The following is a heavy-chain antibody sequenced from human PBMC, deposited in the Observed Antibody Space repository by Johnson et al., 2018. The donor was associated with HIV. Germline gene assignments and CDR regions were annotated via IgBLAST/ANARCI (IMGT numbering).Heavy chain of an antibody. CDR2: MGTAGDR. D-gene: IGHD3-9*01. V-gene: IGHV3-13*01. CDR1: GFTFSNSD. J-gene: IGHJ3*02. CDR3: AKPFPRWFAPLETAFDI. Sequence: VQLVESGGGVVQPGGSLTLSCAASGFTFSNSDMHWVRQPTGQGLEWVSGMGTAGDRHYADSVNGRFTISRDNSKNTLHLQMNSLRPEDTAVYYCAKPFPRWFAPLETAFDIWGQGT.